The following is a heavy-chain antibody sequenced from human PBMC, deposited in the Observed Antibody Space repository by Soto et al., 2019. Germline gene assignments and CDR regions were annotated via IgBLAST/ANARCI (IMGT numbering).Heavy chain of an antibody. Sequence: GGSLRLSCAASGFTFDDYAMHWVRQAPGKGLEWVSGISWNSGSIGYADSVKGRFTISRDNAKNSLYLQMNSLRAEDTALYYCAKMPGDYSIEGRHGKNYYGMDVWGQGTTVTVSS. CDR2: ISWNSGSI. V-gene: IGHV3-9*01. J-gene: IGHJ6*02. CDR1: GFTFDDYA. D-gene: IGHD2-21*01. CDR3: AKMPGDYSIEGRHGKNYYGMDV.